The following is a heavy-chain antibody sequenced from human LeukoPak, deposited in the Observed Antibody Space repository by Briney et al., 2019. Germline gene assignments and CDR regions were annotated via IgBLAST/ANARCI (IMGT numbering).Heavy chain of an antibody. Sequence: SETLSLTCTVSGGSISSSSYFWGWIRQPPGKGLEWIGSMYSSGSTYYNPSLKGRVTISVDTSKNQFSLKLSSVIAADTAVYYCARSGSGYLRYYFGYWGQGTLVTVSS. CDR3: ARSGSGYLRYYFGY. V-gene: IGHV4-39*07. CDR1: GGSISSSSYF. J-gene: IGHJ4*02. CDR2: MYSSGST. D-gene: IGHD5-12*01.